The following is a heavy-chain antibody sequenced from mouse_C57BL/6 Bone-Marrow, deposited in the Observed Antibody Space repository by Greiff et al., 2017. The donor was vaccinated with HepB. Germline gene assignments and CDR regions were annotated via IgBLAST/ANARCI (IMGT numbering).Heavy chain of an antibody. CDR2: IRSKSNNYAT. J-gene: IGHJ4*01. CDR3: VVIYYDYDVGAMDY. Sequence: EVQLQESGGGLVQPKGSLKLSCAASGFSFNTYAMNWVRQAPGKGLEWVARIRSKSNNYATSYADSVKDSFTISRDDSESMLYLQMNNLKTEDTAMYYCVVIYYDYDVGAMDYWGQGTSVTVSS. D-gene: IGHD2-4*01. V-gene: IGHV10-1*01. CDR1: GFSFNTYA.